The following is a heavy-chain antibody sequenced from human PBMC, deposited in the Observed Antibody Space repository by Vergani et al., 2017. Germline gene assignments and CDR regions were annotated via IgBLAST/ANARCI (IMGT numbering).Heavy chain of an antibody. J-gene: IGHJ4*02. CDR2: ISSSSSYI. CDR1: GFTFSSYS. V-gene: IGHV3-21*01. Sequence: EVQLVESGGGLVKPGGSLRLSCAASGFTFSSYSMNWVRQAPGKGLEWVSSISSSSSYIYYADSVKGRFTISRDNAKNSLYLQMNSVRAEDTAVYYCARCLQIKTRFYYFDYWGQGTLVTVSS. CDR3: ARCLQIKTRFYYFDY. D-gene: IGHD3-3*01.